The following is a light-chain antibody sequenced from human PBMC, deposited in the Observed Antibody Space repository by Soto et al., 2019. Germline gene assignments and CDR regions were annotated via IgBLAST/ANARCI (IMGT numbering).Light chain of an antibody. J-gene: IGLJ3*02. CDR2: DTS. CDR1: TGAVTSGHF. CDR3: MLVHSGAPV. Sequence: QAVVTQEPSLTVSPGGTVTLTCGSSTGAVTSGHFPYWFQQKPGQAPRTLIYDTSNKHSWTPARFSGSLLGGKAALTLSGAQPEDEADYYCMLVHSGAPVLGGGTKLTVL. V-gene: IGLV7-46*01.